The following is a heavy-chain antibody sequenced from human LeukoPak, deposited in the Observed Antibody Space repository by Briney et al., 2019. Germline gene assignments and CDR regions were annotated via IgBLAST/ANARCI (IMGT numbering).Heavy chain of an antibody. J-gene: IGHJ6*03. CDR3: ARTGLSIAARRRYYYYYMDV. CDR1: GYTFTTYA. Sequence: ASVKVSCKASGYTFTTYAMNWVRQAPGQGLEWMGWINTNTGNPTYAQGFTGRFVFSLDTSVSTAYLQISSLKAEDTAVYYCARTGLSIAARRRYYYYYMDVWGKGTTVTVSS. CDR2: INTNTGNP. V-gene: IGHV7-4-1*02. D-gene: IGHD6-6*01.